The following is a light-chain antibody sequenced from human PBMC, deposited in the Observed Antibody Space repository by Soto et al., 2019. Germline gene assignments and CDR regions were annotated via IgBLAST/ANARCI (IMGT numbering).Light chain of an antibody. CDR2: KAS. J-gene: IGKJ1*01. V-gene: IGKV1-5*03. CDR1: QSISSW. Sequence: DIQMTQSPSTLSASVEDRVTITCRASQSISSWLAWYQQKPGKAPKPLIYKASSLESGVPSRFSGSGSGTEFTLTISSLQPDDFATYYCQQYNSYSWTFGQGTKVEIK. CDR3: QQYNSYSWT.